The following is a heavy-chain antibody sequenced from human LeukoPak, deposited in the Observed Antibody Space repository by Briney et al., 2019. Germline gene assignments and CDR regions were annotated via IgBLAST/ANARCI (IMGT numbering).Heavy chain of an antibody. Sequence: ASVKVSCKASGYTFTSYYMHWVRQAPGQGLEWMGIINPSGGSTSYAQRFQGRVTMTRDMSTSTVYMELSSLRSEDTAVYYCARGPYYYGSGSYYNVPYDYWGQGTLVTVSS. CDR2: INPSGGST. J-gene: IGHJ4*02. CDR1: GYTFTSYY. CDR3: ARGPYYYGSGSYYNVPYDY. V-gene: IGHV1-46*01. D-gene: IGHD3-10*01.